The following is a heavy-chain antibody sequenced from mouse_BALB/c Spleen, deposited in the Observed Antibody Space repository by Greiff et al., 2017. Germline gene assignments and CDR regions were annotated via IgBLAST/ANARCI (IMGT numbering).Heavy chain of an antibody. CDR1: GYSITSDYA. Sequence: VQLQQSGPGLVKPSQSLSLTCTVTGYSITSDYAWNWIRQFPGNKLEWMGYISYSGSTSYNPSLKSRISITRDTSKNQFFLQLNSVTTEDTATYYCARSEWYYAMDYWGQGTSVTVSS. D-gene: IGHD1-3*01. J-gene: IGHJ4*01. CDR2: ISYSGST. V-gene: IGHV3-2*02. CDR3: ARSEWYYAMDY.